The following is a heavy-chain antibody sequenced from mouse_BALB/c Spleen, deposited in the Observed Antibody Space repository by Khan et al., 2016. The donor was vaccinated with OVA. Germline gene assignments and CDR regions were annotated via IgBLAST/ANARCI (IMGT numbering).Heavy chain of an antibody. V-gene: IGHV3-2*02. J-gene: IGHJ4*01. D-gene: IGHD1-1*01. CDR1: GYSITSNYA. CDR2: ISYSGST. Sequence: EVKLQESGPGLVKPSQSLSLTCTVTGYSITSNYAWNWIRQFPGNKLEWMGYISYSGSTNYNPSLKSRISITRDTSKNQFFLQLNSVTTEDTATYYCARGNYYGYAMDYWGQGTSITVSS. CDR3: ARGNYYGYAMDY.